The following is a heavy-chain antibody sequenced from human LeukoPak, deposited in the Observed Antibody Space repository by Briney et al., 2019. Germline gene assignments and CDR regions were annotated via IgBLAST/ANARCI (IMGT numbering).Heavy chain of an antibody. CDR3: ANENYNDSSANVDY. V-gene: IGHV3-30*18. J-gene: IGHJ4*02. CDR2: ISSDGSNK. Sequence: QPGRSLRLSCAASGFTFSSDGMHWVRQAPGKGLEWVAVISSDGSNKYYADSVKGRFTISRDNSKNTLYLQMNSLRAEDTALYYCANENYNDSSANVDYWGQGTLVTVSS. CDR1: GFTFSSDG. D-gene: IGHD3-22*01.